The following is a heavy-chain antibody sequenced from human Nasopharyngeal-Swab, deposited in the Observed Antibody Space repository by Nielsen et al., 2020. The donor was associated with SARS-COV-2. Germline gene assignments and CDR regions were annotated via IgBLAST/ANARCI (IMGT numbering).Heavy chain of an antibody. CDR1: GFTSSNYG. CDR3: ARGGWLQIITYFDL. V-gene: IGHV3-33*01. CDR2: IWYDGSNK. Sequence: GESLKISCAAPGFTSSNYGMHWVRQAPGKGLEWVALIWYDGSNKYYADSVKGRFTISRDNSKNTLYLQMNSLRAEDTAVYYCARGGWLQIITYFDLWGRGTLVTVSS. J-gene: IGHJ2*01. D-gene: IGHD5-24*01.